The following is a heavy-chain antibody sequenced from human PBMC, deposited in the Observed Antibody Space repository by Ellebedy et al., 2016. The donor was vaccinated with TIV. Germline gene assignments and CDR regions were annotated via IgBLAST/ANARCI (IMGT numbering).Heavy chain of an antibody. V-gene: IGHV4-59*01. D-gene: IGHD3-22*01. Sequence: SETLSLXXTVSGGSISTYYWSWIRQPPGNGLEWIGNIYYSGTTNYNPSLKSRVTISVDTSKNQFSLKLSSVTAADTAVYYCARDLLGDSSGYYFDYWGQGTLVTVSS. CDR1: GGSISTYY. CDR2: IYYSGTT. J-gene: IGHJ4*02. CDR3: ARDLLGDSSGYYFDY.